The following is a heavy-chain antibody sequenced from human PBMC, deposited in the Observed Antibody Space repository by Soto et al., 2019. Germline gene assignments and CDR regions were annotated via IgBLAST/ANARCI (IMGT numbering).Heavy chain of an antibody. CDR3: ARLLTKPYYFDY. CDR1: GGSISSYY. CDR2: IYYSGST. V-gene: IGHV4-59*08. Sequence: SETLSLTCTVSGGSISSYYWSWIRQPPGKGLEWIGYIYYSGSTNYNPSLKSRVTISVDTSKNQFSLKLSSVTAADTAVYYCARLLTKPYYFDYWGQGTLVTVSS. D-gene: IGHD2-8*01. J-gene: IGHJ4*02.